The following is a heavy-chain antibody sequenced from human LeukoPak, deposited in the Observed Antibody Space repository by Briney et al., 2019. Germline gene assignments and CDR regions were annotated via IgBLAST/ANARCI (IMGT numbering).Heavy chain of an antibody. V-gene: IGHV3-7*01. D-gene: IGHD2/OR15-2a*01. CDR2: IKEDGSEK. CDR3: ARDQYGPFDP. J-gene: IGHJ5*02. CDR1: VSISNYC. Sequence: GGPLRLSCEASVSISNYCMSWDRQAPGKGLEWVANIKEDGSEKYYVDSVKGRFTISRDNAKNSLYLQMTSLRVEDTAVYYCARDQYGPFDPWGQGTLVTVSS.